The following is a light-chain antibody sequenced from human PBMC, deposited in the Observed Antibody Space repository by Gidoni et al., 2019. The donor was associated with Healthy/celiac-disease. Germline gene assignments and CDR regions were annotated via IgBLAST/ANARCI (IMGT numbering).Light chain of an antibody. Sequence: EIVLTQSPATLSLSPGERATLSCRASQSVSSYLAWYQQKPGQAPRLLIYDASNRATGIPARFSGSGSVTDFTLTISSLVPEDFAVYYCQQRSNWPLYTFGQGTKLEIK. V-gene: IGKV3-11*01. CDR3: QQRSNWPLYT. CDR1: QSVSSY. J-gene: IGKJ2*01. CDR2: DAS.